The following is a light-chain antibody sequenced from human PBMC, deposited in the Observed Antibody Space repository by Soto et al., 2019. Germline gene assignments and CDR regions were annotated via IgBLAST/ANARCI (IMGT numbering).Light chain of an antibody. J-gene: IGKJ1*01. V-gene: IGKV1-5*01. CDR1: QIISSR. Sequence: DIQMTQSPSTLSASLGDRVTITCRASQIISSRLAWYQQKPGKAPKLLIYGASTLESGVPSRFSGSGSGTEFTLTISSLQPDDFATYYCQQYDSYWTFGQGTKVEMK. CDR3: QQYDSYWT. CDR2: GAS.